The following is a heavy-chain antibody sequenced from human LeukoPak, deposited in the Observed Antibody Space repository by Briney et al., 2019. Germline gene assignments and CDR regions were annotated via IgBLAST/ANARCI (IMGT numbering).Heavy chain of an antibody. D-gene: IGHD2-2*01. V-gene: IGHV1-2*02. CDR3: ARAAYIVVVPAAIRDNWFDP. Sequence: GASVKVSCKASGYTFTGYYMHWVRQAPGQGLEWMGWINPNSGGTNYAQKFQGRVTMTRDTSISTAYIELSRLRSDDTAVYYCARAAYIVVVPAAIRDNWFDPWGQGTLVTVSS. J-gene: IGHJ5*02. CDR1: GYTFTGYY. CDR2: INPNSGGT.